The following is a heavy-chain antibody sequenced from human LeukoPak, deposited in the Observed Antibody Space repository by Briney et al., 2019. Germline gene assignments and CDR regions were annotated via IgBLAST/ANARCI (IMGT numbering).Heavy chain of an antibody. Sequence: ASVKVSCKASGYTFTSYGISWVRQAPGHRLEWMGWISAYNGNTNYAQKLQGRVTMTTDTSTSTAYMELRSLRSDDTPVYYGARGVLAAAGSPYYYMAVWRKRANATVPS. CDR2: ISAYNGNT. D-gene: IGHD6-13*01. CDR1: GYTFTSYG. J-gene: IGHJ6*03. CDR3: ARGVLAAAGSPYYYMAV. V-gene: IGHV1-18*01.